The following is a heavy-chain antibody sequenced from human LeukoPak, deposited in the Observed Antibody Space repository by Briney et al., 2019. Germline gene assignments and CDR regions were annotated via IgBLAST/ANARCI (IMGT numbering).Heavy chain of an antibody. CDR3: ARAPIYCTSSSCGLAYFDY. CDR1: GYTFTGYY. D-gene: IGHD2-2*01. J-gene: IGHJ4*02. CDR2: INPNSGAT. Sequence: ASVKVSCKASGYTFTGYYIQWVRQAPGQGLDWMGWINPNSGATYYTQNFQGRVTMTRDTSINTVYMELSRLTSDDTAMYYCARAPIYCTSSSCGLAYFDYWGQGTLLTVSS. V-gene: IGHV1-2*02.